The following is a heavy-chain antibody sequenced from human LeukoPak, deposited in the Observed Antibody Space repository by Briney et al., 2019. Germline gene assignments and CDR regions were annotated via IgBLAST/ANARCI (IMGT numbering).Heavy chain of an antibody. V-gene: IGHV4-34*01. D-gene: IGHD4-17*01. CDR1: GGSFSGYY. CDR2: INHSGST. J-gene: IGHJ4*02. CDR3: ARRVTTRLPFRY. Sequence: TASETLSLTCAVYGGSFSGYYWSWIRQPPGKGLEWIGEINHSGSTNYNPSLKSRVTISVDTSKKQFSLKLTSVTAADTAVYYCARRVTTRLPFRYWGQGTLVTVSS.